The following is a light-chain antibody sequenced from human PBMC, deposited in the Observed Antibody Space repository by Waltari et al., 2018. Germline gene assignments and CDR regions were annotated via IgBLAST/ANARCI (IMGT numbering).Light chain of an antibody. J-gene: IGKJ1*01. CDR3: QQYNSYPWT. CDR2: KAS. V-gene: IGKV1-5*03. CDR1: QSISSW. Sequence: QMTQSPSTPSASVGDRVTITCRASQSISSWLAWYQQKPGKAPKLLIYKASSLESGVPSRFSGSGSGTEFTLTISSPQPDDFATYYCQQYNSYPWTFGQGTKVEIK.